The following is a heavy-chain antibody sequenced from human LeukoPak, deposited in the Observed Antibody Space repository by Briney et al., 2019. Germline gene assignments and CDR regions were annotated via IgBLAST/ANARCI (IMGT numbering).Heavy chain of an antibody. J-gene: IGHJ6*02. Sequence: GGSLRLSCAASGFTFNNYWMHWVRHAPGKGLVWVSRIKSDGKITTYADSVKGRFTISRDNSKNTVYLQMSSLRAEDTAVYYCAKGLQHTIFGVDVCGQGTTVIVSS. CDR3: AKGLQHTIFGVDV. CDR1: GFTFNNYW. V-gene: IGHV3-74*01. D-gene: IGHD3-3*01. CDR2: IKSDGKIT.